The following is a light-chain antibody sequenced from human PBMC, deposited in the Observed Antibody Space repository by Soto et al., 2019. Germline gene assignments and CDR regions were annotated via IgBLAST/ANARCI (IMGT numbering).Light chain of an antibody. CDR2: RAS. CDR1: QSLDSN. J-gene: IGKJ5*01. V-gene: IGKV3-15*01. CDR3: QQYNDWPPTT. Sequence: EIVMTQSPATLSVFPGERATLSCRASQSLDSNLAWYHQKPGQAPRLLIYRASYRAPGIPDRFSGSGSETEFTLTISNLQSEDSAVYYCQQYNDWPPTTFGQGTRLEI.